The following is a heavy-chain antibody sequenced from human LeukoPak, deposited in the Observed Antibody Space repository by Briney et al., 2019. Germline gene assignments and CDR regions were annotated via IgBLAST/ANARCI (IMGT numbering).Heavy chain of an antibody. CDR2: IYPGDSDT. V-gene: IGHV5-51*01. CDR3: ARLTRGFDGGKISSWDY. J-gene: IGHJ4*02. Sequence: GESLRISCHGSGYDFANYWIAWLRQAPGEGLELMGIIYPGDSDTNYSPSFRGQVTISADTSVGNAYLQWTGLKASDSAIYYCARLTRGFDGGKISSWDYWSQGSLVTVSS. D-gene: IGHD4-23*01. CDR1: GYDFANYW.